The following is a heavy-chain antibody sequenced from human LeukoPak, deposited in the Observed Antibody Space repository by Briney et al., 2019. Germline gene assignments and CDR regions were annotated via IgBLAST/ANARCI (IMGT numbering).Heavy chain of an antibody. D-gene: IGHD5-24*01. Sequence: GGSLRLSCAASGFTFSSYWMHWVRQAPGKGLVWVSRINSVGSSTSYADSVKGRFTISRDNAKNTLYLQMNSLRAEDTAVYYCARDGGKGYRNWFDPWGQGTLVTVSS. V-gene: IGHV3-74*01. J-gene: IGHJ5*02. CDR3: ARDGGKGYRNWFDP. CDR1: GFTFSSYW. CDR2: INSVGSST.